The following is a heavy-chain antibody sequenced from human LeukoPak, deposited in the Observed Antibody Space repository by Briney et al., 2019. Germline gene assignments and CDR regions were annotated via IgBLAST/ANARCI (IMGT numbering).Heavy chain of an antibody. CDR2: IYTSGST. Sequence: SETLSLTCTVSGGSISSYYWSWIRQPAGKGLAWIGRIYTSGSTNYNPSLKSRVTMSVDTSKNQFSLKLSSVTAADTAVYYCAREQYYYDSSSDAFDIWGQGTMVTVSS. V-gene: IGHV4-4*07. CDR3: AREQYYYDSSSDAFDI. CDR1: GGSISSYY. J-gene: IGHJ3*02. D-gene: IGHD3-22*01.